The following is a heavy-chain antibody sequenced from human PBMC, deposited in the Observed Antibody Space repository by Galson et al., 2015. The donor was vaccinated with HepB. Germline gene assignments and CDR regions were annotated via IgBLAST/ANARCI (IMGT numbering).Heavy chain of an antibody. CDR2: IRSKTYGGTA. CDR3: TRDLCSDGDCYFDY. CDR1: GFTFSDYG. D-gene: IGHD2-15*01. V-gene: IGHV3-49*03. J-gene: IGHJ4*02. Sequence: SLRLSCAASGFTFSDYGMNWIRQAPGKGLEWIGFIRSKTYGGTAEYAASVKGRFTISRDDSKSIAYLQMNALKTEDTAVYYCTRDLCSDGDCYFDYWGQGTLVTVSS.